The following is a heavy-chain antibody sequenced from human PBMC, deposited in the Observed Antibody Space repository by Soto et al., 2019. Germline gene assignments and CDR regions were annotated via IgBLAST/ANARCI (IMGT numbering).Heavy chain of an antibody. CDR3: ARDGGDAFDI. Sequence: QVHLVESGGGVVQPGRSLRLSCAVSGFTFSSYAMHWVRQAPGKGLEWVAVISYDGRNKYYADSVKGRFTISRDNSKNPLYLQMKSLSAEDTAMYAGARDGGDAFDIWGQGTMVTVSS. V-gene: IGHV3-30*04. CDR1: GFTFSSYA. J-gene: IGHJ3*02. CDR2: ISYDGRNK.